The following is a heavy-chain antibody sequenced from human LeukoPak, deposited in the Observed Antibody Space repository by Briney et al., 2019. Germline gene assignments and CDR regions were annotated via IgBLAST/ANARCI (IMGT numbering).Heavy chain of an antibody. CDR3: ASDI. Sequence: GGSLRLSCAASGLTFSSHAMHWVRQAPGKGLEYVSAIVSNGGNTYYADSVRGRFTISRDNSKDTVYLQMGSLRPEDTAVYYAASDIWGQGALVTVPS. CDR1: GLTFSSHA. V-gene: IGHV3-64*02. CDR2: IVSNGGNT. J-gene: IGHJ4*02.